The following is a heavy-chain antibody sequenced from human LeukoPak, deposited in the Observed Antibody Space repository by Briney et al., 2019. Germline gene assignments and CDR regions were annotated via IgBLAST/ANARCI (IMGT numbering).Heavy chain of an antibody. CDR1: GFTFSNYW. CDR2: INRDGSER. CDR3: ARRNAMDV. J-gene: IGHJ6*02. Sequence: GGSLRLPCAASGFTFSNYWMTWVRQAPGKGLEWVANINRDGSERYYVDSVKGRFTISRDDAKSSLYLQMNSLRAEDTAVYYCARRNAMDVWGQGTTVIVFS. V-gene: IGHV3-7*03.